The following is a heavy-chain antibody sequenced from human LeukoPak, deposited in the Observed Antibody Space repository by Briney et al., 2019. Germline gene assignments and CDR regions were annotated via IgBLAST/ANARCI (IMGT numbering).Heavy chain of an antibody. CDR1: GFTFSNYW. CDR2: INRDGSER. CDR3: ARRNAMDV. J-gene: IGHJ6*02. Sequence: GGSLRLPCAASGFTFSNYWMTWVRQAPGKGLEWVANINRDGSERYYVDSVKGRFTISRDDAKSSLYLQMNSLRAEDTAVYYCARRNAMDVWGQGTTVIVFS. V-gene: IGHV3-7*03.